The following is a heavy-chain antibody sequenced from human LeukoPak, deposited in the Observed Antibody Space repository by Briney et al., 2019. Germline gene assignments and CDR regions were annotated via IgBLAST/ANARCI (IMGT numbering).Heavy chain of an antibody. D-gene: IGHD3-10*01. CDR3: TRAITYFYGSVTYDWFES. CDR2: ISSSGSTI. CDR1: GFTFSSYE. Sequence: GGSLRLSCAASGFTFSSYEMNSVRQAPGKGLEWVSYISSSGSTIYYADSVKGRFTISRDNAKKTVYLQMNSVRDDDTAIYYCTRAITYFYGSVTYDWFESWGQGTRVTVSS. V-gene: IGHV3-48*03. J-gene: IGHJ5*01.